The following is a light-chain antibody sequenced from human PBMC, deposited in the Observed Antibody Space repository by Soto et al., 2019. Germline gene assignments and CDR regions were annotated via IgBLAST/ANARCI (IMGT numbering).Light chain of an antibody. CDR1: QSISSW. Sequence: DIQMTQSPSTLSASVGDRVTITCRASQSISSWLAWYQQKPGKAPKLLIYAASNLQSGVPSRFSGSGSGTDLTLTISSLQPEDVAIYYCQKYNSGLITFGQGTRLEIK. J-gene: IGKJ5*01. CDR3: QKYNSGLIT. CDR2: AAS. V-gene: IGKV1-5*01.